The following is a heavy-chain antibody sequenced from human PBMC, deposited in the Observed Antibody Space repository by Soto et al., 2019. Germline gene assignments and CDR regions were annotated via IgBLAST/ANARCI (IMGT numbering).Heavy chain of an antibody. D-gene: IGHD4-4*01. CDR3: ASQRTTVITQAYFDY. V-gene: IGHV4-34*01. J-gene: IGHJ4*02. CDR2: IDHSGST. CDR1: GGSFSGYY. Sequence: SETLSLTCGVNGGSFSGYYWNWIRQSPGKGLEWIGEIDHSGSTNYNPSLKSRVTILVDTSRSQLSLKLSFVTAADTAIYFCASQRTTVITQAYFDYWGPGALVTVSS.